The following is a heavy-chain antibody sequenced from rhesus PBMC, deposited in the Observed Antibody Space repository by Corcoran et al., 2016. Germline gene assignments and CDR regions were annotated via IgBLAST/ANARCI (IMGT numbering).Heavy chain of an antibody. CDR1: GFTFDVYA. V-gene: IGHV3-134*01. J-gene: IGHJ4*01. CDR2: ISWNSGTI. Sequence: EVQLVESGGGLVQPGGSLRLSCAASGFTFDVYAMSWVRQAPGAGLEWVSRISWNSGTIYYADAGKGRFTIARDNAKNSLFLQMDSLSAEDTAVYYCTLIYWTDWYYFDYWGQGVLVTVSS. CDR3: TLIYWTDWYYFDY. D-gene: IGHD3-22*01.